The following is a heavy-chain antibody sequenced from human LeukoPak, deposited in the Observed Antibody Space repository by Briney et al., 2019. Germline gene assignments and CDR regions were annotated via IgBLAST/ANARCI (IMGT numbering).Heavy chain of an antibody. CDR1: GGSINDYY. J-gene: IGHJ4*02. Sequence: PSETLSLTCTVSGGSINDYYWTWIRQPPGKGLEWIGHIYYSGTTNYNPSLKSRVTISVDTSKNQFSLKLSSVTAADTAVYYCASVAIVAVAGFFDYWGQGTLVTVSS. CDR2: IYYSGTT. D-gene: IGHD6-19*01. CDR3: ASVAIVAVAGFFDY. V-gene: IGHV4-59*01.